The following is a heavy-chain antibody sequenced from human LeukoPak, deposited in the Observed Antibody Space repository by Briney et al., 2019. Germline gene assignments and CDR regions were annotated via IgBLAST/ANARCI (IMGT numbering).Heavy chain of an antibody. CDR3: AREPAYGSGSLWAPYYFDY. J-gene: IGHJ4*02. CDR1: GFTFSSYA. CDR2: ISYDGSNK. D-gene: IGHD3-10*01. V-gene: IGHV3-30-3*01. Sequence: PGGSPRLSCAASGFTFSSYAMHWVRQAPGKGLEWVAVISYDGSNKYYADSVKGRFTISRDNSKNTLYLQMNSLRAEDTAVYYCAREPAYGSGSLWAPYYFDYWGQGTLVTVSS.